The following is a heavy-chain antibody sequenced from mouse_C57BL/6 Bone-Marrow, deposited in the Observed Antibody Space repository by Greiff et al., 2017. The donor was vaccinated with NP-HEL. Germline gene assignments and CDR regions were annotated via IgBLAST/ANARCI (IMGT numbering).Heavy chain of an antibody. D-gene: IGHD2-5*01. CDR1: GFSLTSYG. CDR3: AKNNYSNSYYAMDY. CDR2: IWRGGST. V-gene: IGHV2-5*01. Sequence: QVQLQQSGPGLVQPSQSLSITCTVSGFSLTSYGVHWVRQSPGKGLEWLGVIWRGGSTDYNAAFMSRLSITKDNSKSQVFFKMNRLQADDTAIYYCAKNNYSNSYYAMDYWGQGTSVTVAS. J-gene: IGHJ4*01.